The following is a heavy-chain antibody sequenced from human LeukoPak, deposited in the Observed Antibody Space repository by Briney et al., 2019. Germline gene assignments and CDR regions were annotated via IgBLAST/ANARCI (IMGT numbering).Heavy chain of an antibody. CDR1: GYTFASYY. V-gene: IGHV1-46*01. CDR2: INPSGGST. J-gene: IGHJ2*01. Sequence: ASVKVSCKASGYTFASYYMHWVRQAPGQGLEWMGIINPSGGSTSYAQKFQGRVTMTRDTSTSTVYMELSSLRSEDTAVYYCARDRDSSTTAHWYFDLWGRGTLVTVSS. CDR3: ARDRDSSTTAHWYFDL. D-gene: IGHD2-2*01.